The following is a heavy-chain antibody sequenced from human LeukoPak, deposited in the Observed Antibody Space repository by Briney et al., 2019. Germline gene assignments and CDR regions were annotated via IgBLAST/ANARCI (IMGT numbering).Heavy chain of an antibody. Sequence: GGSLRLSCAASGFTFSSYSMHWVRQAPGKGLEWVSSISSSSSYIYYADSVKGRYTISRDNAKNTLYLQMNSLRAEDTAVYYCARDPLSTTVTTPSLDYWGQGTLVTVSS. CDR1: GFTFSSYS. J-gene: IGHJ4*02. CDR2: ISSSSSYI. CDR3: ARDPLSTTVTTPSLDY. V-gene: IGHV3-21*01. D-gene: IGHD4-11*01.